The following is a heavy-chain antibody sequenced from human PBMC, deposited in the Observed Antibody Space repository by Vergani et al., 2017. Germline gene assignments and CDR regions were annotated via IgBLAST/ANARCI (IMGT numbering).Heavy chain of an antibody. D-gene: IGHD1-1*01. CDR3: ASVDPSNSDVTPSAFDV. J-gene: IGHJ3*01. Sequence: QVQLVQSGAELKKPGASVSVSCKGSSHTFQPYGISWVRQAPGKGLEWIAWIRPYTGHTIYAQKFQDRVTMTADTSTNTAYMELRSLRSDDTAVYFCASVDPSNSDVTPSAFDVWGQGTMVTVSS. CDR2: IRPYTGHT. CDR1: SHTFQPYG. V-gene: IGHV1-18*01.